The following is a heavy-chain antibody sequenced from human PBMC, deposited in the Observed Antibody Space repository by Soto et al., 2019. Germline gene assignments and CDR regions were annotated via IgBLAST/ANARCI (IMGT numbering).Heavy chain of an antibody. CDR1: GFTFSSYA. D-gene: IGHD3-16*01. J-gene: IGHJ4*02. V-gene: IGHV3-23*01. CDR3: AXDSHWGIISPTHDH. CDR2: IGESGTPT. Sequence: PGGSLRLSCAASGFTFSSYAMKWVRQAPGKGLEWVSLIGESGTPTYYADSVKGRFTISRDNSGNTLFLEMYSLRVEDTAIYYCAXDSHWGIISPTHDHWGQGTQVTVSS.